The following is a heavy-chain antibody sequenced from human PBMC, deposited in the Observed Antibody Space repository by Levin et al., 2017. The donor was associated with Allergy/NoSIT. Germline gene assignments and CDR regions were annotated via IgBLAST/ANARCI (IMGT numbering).Heavy chain of an antibody. V-gene: IGHV3-33*01. CDR1: GFTFSSYG. J-gene: IGHJ4*02. Sequence: GGSLRLSCAASGFTFSSYGMHWVRQAPGKGLEWVAVIWYDGSNKYYADSVKGRFTISRDNSKNTLYLQMNSLRAEDTAVYYCARDGNGDYGFDYWGQGTLVTVSS. CDR2: IWYDGSNK. CDR3: ARDGNGDYGFDY. D-gene: IGHD4-17*01.